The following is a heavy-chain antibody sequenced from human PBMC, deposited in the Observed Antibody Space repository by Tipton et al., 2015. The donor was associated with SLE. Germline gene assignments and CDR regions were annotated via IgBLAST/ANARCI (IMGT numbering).Heavy chain of an antibody. D-gene: IGHD1-26*01. J-gene: IGHJ5*02. Sequence: QSGAEVKKPGASVKVSCKASGFTFTTSTISWVRQAPGQGLEWMGWISAYNGNINYAQKLQGRVTMTTDTSTSTAYMELRSLRSDDTAVYYCAREGATMDWFDPWGQGTLVTVSS. CDR2: ISAYNGNI. CDR3: AREGATMDWFDP. V-gene: IGHV1-18*01. CDR1: GFTFTTST.